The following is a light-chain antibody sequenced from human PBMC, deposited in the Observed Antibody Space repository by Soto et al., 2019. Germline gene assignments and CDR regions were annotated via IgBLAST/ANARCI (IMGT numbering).Light chain of an antibody. J-gene: IGLJ2*01. V-gene: IGLV4-69*01. CDR2: VNSDGSH. CDR3: QTWGTGIAV. CDR1: SGHSSYG. Sequence: QSVLTQSPSASASLGASVNFTCTLSSGHSSYGIAWHQQQPEKGPRYLMKVNSDGSHRKGDGIPDRFSGSSSGAERYLTISSLQSEDEADYYCQTWGTGIAVFGAGTKLTVL.